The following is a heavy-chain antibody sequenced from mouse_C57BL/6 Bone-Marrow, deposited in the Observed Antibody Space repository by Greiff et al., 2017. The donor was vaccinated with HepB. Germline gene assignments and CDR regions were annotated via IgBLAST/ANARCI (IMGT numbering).Heavy chain of an antibody. Sequence: QVQLQQSGAELARPGASVKLSCKASGYTFTSYGISGVKQEPDQGLEGMGEIYPRSGNTYYNEKLKGKATLTADKSSSTAYMELRSLTSEDSAVYFCARRPLTYGNYVNYYAMDYWGQGTSVTVSS. CDR2: IYPRSGNT. J-gene: IGHJ4*01. D-gene: IGHD2-1*01. CDR1: GYTFTSYG. CDR3: ARRPLTYGNYVNYYAMDY. V-gene: IGHV1-81*01.